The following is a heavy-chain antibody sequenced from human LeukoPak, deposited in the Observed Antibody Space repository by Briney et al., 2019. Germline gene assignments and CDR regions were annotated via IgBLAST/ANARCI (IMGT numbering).Heavy chain of an antibody. V-gene: IGHV4-34*01. D-gene: IGHD4-23*01. CDR3: ARGDYGGFVDY. Sequence: PSETLSLTCAVYGGSFSGYYWSWIRHPPGKGLEWIGEINHSGSTNYNPSLKSRVTISVDTSKNQFSLKLSSVTAADTAVYYCARGDYGGFVDYWGQGTLVTVSS. CDR1: GGSFSGYY. CDR2: INHSGST. J-gene: IGHJ4*02.